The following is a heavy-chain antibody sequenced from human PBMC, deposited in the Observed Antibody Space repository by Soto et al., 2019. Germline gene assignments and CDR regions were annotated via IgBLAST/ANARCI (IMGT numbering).Heavy chain of an antibody. CDR2: IIPIFGTA. J-gene: IGHJ4*02. CDR3: ARGGSSGYYIFDY. CDR1: GGTFSSYA. V-gene: IGHV1-69*13. Sequence: SVRVSCKASGGTFSSYAISWVRQAPGQGLEWMGGIIPIFGTANYAQKFQGRVTITADESTSTAYMELSSLRSEDTAVYYCARGGSSGYYIFDYWGQGTLVTVSS. D-gene: IGHD3-22*01.